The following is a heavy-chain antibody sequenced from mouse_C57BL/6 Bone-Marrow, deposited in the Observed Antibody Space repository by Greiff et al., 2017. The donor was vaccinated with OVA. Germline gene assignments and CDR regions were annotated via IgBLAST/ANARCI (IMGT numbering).Heavy chain of an antibody. D-gene: IGHD2-1*01. CDR3: AHLPYQPGSWFDD. V-gene: IGHV2-2*01. J-gene: IGHJ3*01. CDR1: GFSLTSYG. CDR2: IWSGGST. Sequence: QVQLQQSGPGLVQPSQSLSITCTVSGFSLTSYGVHWVRQSPGKGLEWLGVIWSGGSTAYNAAFISRLSISKDNSKSQVFFKSNSLQADDTAIYECAHLPYQPGSWFDDWGKGTLVTVSA.